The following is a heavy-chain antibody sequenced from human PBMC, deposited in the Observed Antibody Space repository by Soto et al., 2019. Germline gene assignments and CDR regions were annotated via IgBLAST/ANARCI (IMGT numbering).Heavy chain of an antibody. CDR1: GYSFSTYA. CDR3: ATSYDSGFDP. D-gene: IGHD3-3*01. Sequence: QFQLMQSGGEAKNPGASVKVSCEASGYSFSTYAISWLRQAPGQGLEWMGLITPNNGYTNYAQKFQGRLILTTDIPSSTAYMELTSLRYDDTAMYYCATSYDSGFDPWGQGTLVSVS. J-gene: IGHJ5*02. V-gene: IGHV1-18*01. CDR2: ITPNNGYT.